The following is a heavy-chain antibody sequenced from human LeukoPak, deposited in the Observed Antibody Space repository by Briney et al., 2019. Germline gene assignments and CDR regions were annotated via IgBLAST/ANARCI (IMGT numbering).Heavy chain of an antibody. CDR1: GFTFSSYE. Sequence: PGGSLRLSCAASGFTFSSYEMNWVRQAPGKGLEWVSYITSSGSAIYYADSVKGRFTISRDNAKNSLYLQMNSVRAEDTAVYYCASSGSYFDYWGQGTLVTVSS. D-gene: IGHD1-26*01. V-gene: IGHV3-48*03. CDR3: ASSGSYFDY. J-gene: IGHJ4*02. CDR2: ITSSGSAI.